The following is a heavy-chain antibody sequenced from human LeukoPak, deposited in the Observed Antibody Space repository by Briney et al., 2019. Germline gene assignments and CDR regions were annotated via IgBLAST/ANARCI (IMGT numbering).Heavy chain of an antibody. V-gene: IGHV3-48*02. J-gene: IGHJ3*02. CDR2: ISSSSKTI. CDR1: GFTFSSYS. D-gene: IGHD4-17*01. Sequence: GGSLRLSCAASGFTFSSYSMNWVRQAPGKGLEWVSYISSSSKTIYYADSVKGRFTISRDNAKNSLYLQMNSLRDEDSAVYFCARPTTVTVVDAFNIWGLGTMVTVSS. CDR3: ARPTTVTVVDAFNI.